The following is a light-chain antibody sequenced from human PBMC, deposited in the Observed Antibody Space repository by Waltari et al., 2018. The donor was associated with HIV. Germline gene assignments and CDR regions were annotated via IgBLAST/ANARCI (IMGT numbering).Light chain of an antibody. V-gene: IGLV6-57*03. Sequence: NFMLTQPHSVSESPGKTVPFSCTRSSGSIASDYVQWYKQRLGSAPTLVIYDHKERASGVPDRFSGSIDRSSNSASLTIAGLRSEDEADYYGQSSYGTTHIFGGGTKLTVL. CDR1: SGSIASDY. CDR3: QSSYGTTHI. CDR2: DHK. J-gene: IGLJ2*01.